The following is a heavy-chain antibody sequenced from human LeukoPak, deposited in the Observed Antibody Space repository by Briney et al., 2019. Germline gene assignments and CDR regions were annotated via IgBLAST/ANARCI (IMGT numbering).Heavy chain of an antibody. CDR2: IYPGDSDT. J-gene: IGHJ5*02. CDR1: GYSFSNSW. CDR3: ARHIDCTGGTCYSVGWFDP. Sequence: GESLKISCKGSGYSFSNSWIAWVRQMPGKGLEWMGIIYPGDSDTRYSPSFQGQVTISADKSISTAYLQWSSLRASDTATYYCARHIDCTGGTCYSVGWFDPWGQGTLVTVSS. V-gene: IGHV5-51*01. D-gene: IGHD2-15*01.